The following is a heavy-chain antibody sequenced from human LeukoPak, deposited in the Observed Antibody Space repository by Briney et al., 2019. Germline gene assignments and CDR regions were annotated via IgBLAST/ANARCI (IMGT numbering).Heavy chain of an antibody. Sequence: ASVKVSCKASGYTFTSYGISWVRQAPGQGLEWMGWISANNGNTNYAQKLQGRVTMTTDTSTSTAYMELMSLRSDDTAVYYCARAAVPVLIDYWGQGTLVTVSS. CDR3: ARAAVPVLIDY. J-gene: IGHJ4*02. CDR1: GYTFTSYG. V-gene: IGHV1-18*01. D-gene: IGHD6-19*01. CDR2: ISANNGNT.